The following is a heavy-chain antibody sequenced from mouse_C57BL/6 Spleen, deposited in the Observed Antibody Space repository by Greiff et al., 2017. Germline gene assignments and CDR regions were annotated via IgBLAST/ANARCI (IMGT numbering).Heavy chain of an antibody. CDR1: GFSFNTYA. Sequence: EVKVVESGGGLVQPKGSLKLSCAASGFSFNTYAMNWVRQAPGKGLEWVARIRSKSNNYATSYADSVKDRFTISSDDSESMLYLQMNNLKTEDTAMYYCVRHTAYSNYAWFAYWGQGTLVTVSA. D-gene: IGHD2-5*01. J-gene: IGHJ3*01. CDR3: VRHTAYSNYAWFAY. V-gene: IGHV10-1*01. CDR2: IRSKSNNYAT.